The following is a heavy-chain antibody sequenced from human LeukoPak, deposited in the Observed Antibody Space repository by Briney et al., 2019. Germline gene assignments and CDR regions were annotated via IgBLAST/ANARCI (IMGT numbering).Heavy chain of an antibody. CDR3: AKGRITMIVVEAFDI. V-gene: IGHV3-21*04. D-gene: IGHD3-22*01. J-gene: IGHJ3*02. CDR2: ISSSSSYI. CDR1: GFTFSSYS. Sequence: GGSLRLSCAASGFTFSSYSMNWVRQAPGKGLEWVSSISSSSSYIYYADSVKGRFTISRDNSKNTLYLQMNSLRAEDTAVYYCAKGRITMIVVEAFDIWGQGTMVTVSS.